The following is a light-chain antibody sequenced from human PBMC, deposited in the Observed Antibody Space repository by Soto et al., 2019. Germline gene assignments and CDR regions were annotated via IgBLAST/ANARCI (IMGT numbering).Light chain of an antibody. CDR2: TAS. J-gene: IGKJ4*01. CDR3: QQSYSNPPT. CDR1: ESVITY. V-gene: IGKV1-39*01. Sequence: IKMNQSPSSLSASVGDRVTITCRASESVITYLNWYRQKPGKAPNLLIHTASTLESGVPTRFSGSGSGTDFTLTISSLQPEDFGIYYCQQSYSNPPTFGGGTKVDI.